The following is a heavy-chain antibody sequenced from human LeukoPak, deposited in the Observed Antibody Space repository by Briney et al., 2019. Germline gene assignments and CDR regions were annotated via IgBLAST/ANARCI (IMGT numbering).Heavy chain of an antibody. J-gene: IGHJ4*02. Sequence: SQTLSLTCAISGESVSSKSAACNWIRQSPSRGLEWLGRTYYRSKWNNDYAVSVRGRITINPDTSKNQFSLLLNSVTPEDTDKYYCVRYSGLGVPDYWGQGTLVTVSS. CDR1: GESVSSKSAA. CDR2: TYYRSKWNN. CDR3: VRYSGLGVPDY. D-gene: IGHD2-21*01. V-gene: IGHV6-1*01.